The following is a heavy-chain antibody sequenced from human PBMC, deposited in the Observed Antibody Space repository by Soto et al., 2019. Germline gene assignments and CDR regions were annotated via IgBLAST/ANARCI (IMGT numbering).Heavy chain of an antibody. CDR2: IYYSGST. J-gene: IGHJ4*02. V-gene: IGHV4-59*08. D-gene: IGHD6-13*01. CDR3: ARHPGIAAGPDY. Sequence: SETLSLTCTVSGGSISSYYWSWIRQPPGKGLEWIGYIYYSGSTNYNPSLKSRVTISVDTSKNQFSLKLSSVTAADTAVYYCARHPGIAAGPDYWGQRTLVTVSS. CDR1: GGSISSYY.